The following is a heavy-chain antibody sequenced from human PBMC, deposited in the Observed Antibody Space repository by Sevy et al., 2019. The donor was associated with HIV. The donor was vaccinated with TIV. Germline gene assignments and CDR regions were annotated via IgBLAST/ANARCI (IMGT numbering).Heavy chain of an antibody. CDR3: ATEMVSSSSADALDI. J-gene: IGHJ3*02. CDR1: GFTFSSYW. CDR2: IKQDGSGK. V-gene: IGHV3-7*01. D-gene: IGHD6-6*01. Sequence: GGSLRLSCAASGFTFSSYWMNWVRQAPGKGLEWVANIKQDGSGKYYVDSVKGRFTISRDNAKNSLFLQMNSLRVEDTAVYYCATEMVSSSSADALDIWGQGTMVTVSS.